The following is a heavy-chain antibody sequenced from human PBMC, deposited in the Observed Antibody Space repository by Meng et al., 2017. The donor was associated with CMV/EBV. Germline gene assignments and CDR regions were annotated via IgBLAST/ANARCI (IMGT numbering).Heavy chain of an antibody. CDR3: AKASGWSMGRGYNWFDP. J-gene: IGHJ5*02. V-gene: IGHV3-33*06. Sequence: GESLKISCAASGFTFSSYGMHWVRQAPGKGLEWVAVIWYDGSNKYYADSVKGRFTISRDNSKNTLYLQMNSLRAEDTALYYCAKASGWSMGRGYNWFDPWGQGTLVTVSS. D-gene: IGHD6-19*01. CDR2: IWYDGSNK. CDR1: GFTFSSYG.